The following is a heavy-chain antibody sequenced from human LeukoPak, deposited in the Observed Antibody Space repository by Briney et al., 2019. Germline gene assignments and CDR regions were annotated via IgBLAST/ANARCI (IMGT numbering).Heavy chain of an antibody. V-gene: IGHV1-8*01. J-gene: IGHJ4*02. D-gene: IGHD2-8*01. CDR1: GYTFTSYD. CDR3: ARGRGLMVYAMFDY. Sequence: ASVKVSCKASGYTFTSYDINWVRQAPGQGLEWMGWMNPNSGNTGYAQKFQGRVTMTRNTSISTAYMELSSLRSDDTAVYYCARGRGLMVYAMFDYWGQGTLVTVSS. CDR2: MNPNSGNT.